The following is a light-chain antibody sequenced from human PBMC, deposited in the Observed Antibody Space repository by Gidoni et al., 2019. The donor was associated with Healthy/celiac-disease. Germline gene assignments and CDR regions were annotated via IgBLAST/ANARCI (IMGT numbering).Light chain of an antibody. CDR1: QRVSRY. CDR3: QQRSNWPGT. V-gene: IGKV3-11*01. Sequence: DIVLTQSPATRSLSPGERATLSCRASQRVSRYVAWYQQKPGHAPRLLIYEASNRATGIPARFSGSGSGTDFTLTISSLEPEDFAVYYCQQRSNWPGTFGQGTKVEIK. CDR2: EAS. J-gene: IGKJ1*01.